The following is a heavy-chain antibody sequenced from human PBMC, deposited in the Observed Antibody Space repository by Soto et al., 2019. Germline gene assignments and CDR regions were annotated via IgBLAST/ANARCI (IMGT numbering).Heavy chain of an antibody. J-gene: IGHJ2*01. CDR3: VRHAACSSIXXXSXYFDL. V-gene: IGHV4-39*01. Sequence: LSETLSQTYIISGVYISTSSYYWRWVRLAPGKGLELIASIYNTGSTYYNPSLNTRVTISVDTSKIQFSLNLSSMTAADTSVYYCVRHAACSSIXXXSXYFDLWGRGTLVXVS. D-gene: IGHD2-15*01. CDR2: IYNTGST. CDR1: GVYISTSSYY.